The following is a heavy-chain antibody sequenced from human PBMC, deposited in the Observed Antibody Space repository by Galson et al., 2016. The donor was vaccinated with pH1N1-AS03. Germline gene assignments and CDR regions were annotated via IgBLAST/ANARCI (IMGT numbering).Heavy chain of an antibody. V-gene: IGHV3-11*04. D-gene: IGHD6-19*01. J-gene: IGHJ4*02. Sequence: SLRLSCAASGFTFSDYYMSWIRQAPGKGLEWISCITSSGGSGPTIYYTDSVQGRFSISRDNSKNTLHLQMISLRDEDTAVYFCARSPSSAWHNFDYWGQGALVVVST. CDR2: ITSSGGSGPTI. CDR1: GFTFSDYY. CDR3: ARSPSSAWHNFDY.